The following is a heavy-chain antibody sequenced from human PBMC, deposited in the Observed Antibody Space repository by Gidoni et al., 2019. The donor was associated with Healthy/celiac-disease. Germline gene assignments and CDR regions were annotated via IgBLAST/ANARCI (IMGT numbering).Heavy chain of an antibody. CDR3: ARRLTI. V-gene: IGHV3-66*01. CDR1: GFTVSGNY. CDR2: IDSGGST. J-gene: IGHJ3*02. Sequence: EVQLVESGGSLVQPGGSLRLSCAASGFTVSGNYMRLVRQAPGKGLELVSVIDSGGSTYYADSVKGRFTISRDNSKNTLYLQMNSLRAEDTAVYYCARRLTIWGQGTMVTVSS.